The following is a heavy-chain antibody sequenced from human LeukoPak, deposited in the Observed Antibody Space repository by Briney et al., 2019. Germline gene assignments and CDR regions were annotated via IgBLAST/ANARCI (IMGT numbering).Heavy chain of an antibody. CDR2: ISGNEDNT. CDR3: ARGWGFYYYYYYYMDV. J-gene: IGHJ6*03. D-gene: IGHD7-27*01. V-gene: IGHV3-20*04. Sequence: GGSLRLSCAASGFNFGDYGMSWVRQAPGKGLEWVSGISGNEDNTAYADSVKGRFTISRDNAKNSLYLQMNSLRAEDTALYYCARGWGFYYYYYYYMDVWGKGTTVTVSS. CDR1: GFNFGDYG.